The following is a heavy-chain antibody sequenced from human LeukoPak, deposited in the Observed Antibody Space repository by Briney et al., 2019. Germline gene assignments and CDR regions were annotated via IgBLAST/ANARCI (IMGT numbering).Heavy chain of an antibody. CDR1: GFTVSSNY. CDR2: ISGSGGST. V-gene: IGHV3-23*01. D-gene: IGHD3-22*01. Sequence: GGSLRLSCAASGFTVSSNYMSWVRQAPGKGLEWVSAISGSGGSTYYADSVKGRFTISRDNSKNTLYLQMNSLRAEDTAVYYCAKDLTTAFEHYYDSSGYYYGEADYWGQGTLVTVSS. J-gene: IGHJ4*02. CDR3: AKDLTTAFEHYYDSSGYYYGEADY.